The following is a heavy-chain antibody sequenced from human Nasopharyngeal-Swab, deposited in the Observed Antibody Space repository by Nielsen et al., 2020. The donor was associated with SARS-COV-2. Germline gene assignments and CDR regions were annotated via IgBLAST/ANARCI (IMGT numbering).Heavy chain of an antibody. V-gene: IGHV4-34*01. CDR1: GGSFSGYY. CDR3: ARGRNGGTHL. Sequence: SCAVYGGSFSGYYWSWIRQPPGKGLEWIGEINHSGSTNYNPSLKSRVTISVDTSKNQFSLKLSSVTAADTAVYYCARGRNGGTHLWGQGTLVTVSS. CDR2: INHSGST. D-gene: IGHD4-23*01. J-gene: IGHJ4*02.